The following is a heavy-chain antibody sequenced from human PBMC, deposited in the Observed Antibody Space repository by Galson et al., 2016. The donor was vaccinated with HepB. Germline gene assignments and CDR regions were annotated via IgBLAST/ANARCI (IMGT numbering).Heavy chain of an antibody. D-gene: IGHD3-10*01. J-gene: IGHJ4*02. CDR2: VSASGHRT. V-gene: IGHV3-23*01. CDR1: GFAFNTYA. CDR3: AKEQGTDEAWFGESDY. Sequence: GSLRLSCAASGFAFNTYALNWVRQAPGKGLEWVSAVSASGHRTYYADSVKGRFTISRDNSKNTLYLQMDSLRADDTAIYYCAKEQGTDEAWFGESDYWGQGTRVTVSS.